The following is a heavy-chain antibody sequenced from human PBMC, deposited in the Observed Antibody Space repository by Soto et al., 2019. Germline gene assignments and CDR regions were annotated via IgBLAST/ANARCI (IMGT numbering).Heavy chain of an antibody. V-gene: IGHV6-1*01. CDR3: ARSGSYHNGMDV. D-gene: IGHD1-1*01. J-gene: IGHJ6*02. Sequence: PSQTLSLTCAISGDSVSSNSATWSWIRQSPSRGLEWLGRTYYRSKFYNDYAISVKSRVTISADTSKNQFSLQLNSVTSEDTAVYYGARSGSYHNGMDVWCPGTTVTLSS. CDR1: GDSVSSNSAT. CDR2: TYYRSKFYN.